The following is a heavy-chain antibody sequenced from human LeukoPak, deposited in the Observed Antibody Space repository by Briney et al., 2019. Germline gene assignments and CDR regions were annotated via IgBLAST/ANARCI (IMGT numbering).Heavy chain of an antibody. CDR1: GGSISSYY. CDR3: ARDIGYYDNSGYPRDAFDI. Sequence: SETLSLTCTVSGGSISSYYWSWIRQPAGKGLEWIGRIYTSGSTNYNPSLKSRVTMSVDTSKNQFSLKLSSVTAADTAVYYCARDIGYYDNSGYPRDAFDIWGQGTMVTVSS. CDR2: IYTSGST. J-gene: IGHJ3*02. D-gene: IGHD3-22*01. V-gene: IGHV4-4*07.